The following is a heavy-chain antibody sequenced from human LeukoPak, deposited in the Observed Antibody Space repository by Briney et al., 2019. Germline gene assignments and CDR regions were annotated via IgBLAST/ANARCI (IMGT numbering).Heavy chain of an antibody. D-gene: IGHD1-26*01. CDR1: GFTFSEYW. J-gene: IGHJ4*02. CDR2: IKQDGGEK. V-gene: IGHV3-7*01. Sequence: GGSLRLSCAASGFTFSEYWMAWVRQAPGKGLEWVANIKQDGGEKYYVDSVKGRFTISRDNAENSLFLQMNGLRAEDTAVYYCARDKVVGATNFDSWGQGTLVTVSS. CDR3: ARDKVVGATNFDS.